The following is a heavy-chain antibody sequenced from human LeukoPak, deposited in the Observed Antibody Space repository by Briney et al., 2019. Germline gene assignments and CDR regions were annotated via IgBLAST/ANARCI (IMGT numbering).Heavy chain of an antibody. CDR2: IFYSGNT. Sequence: SETLSLTCTVSGGSISSYYWSWIRQPPGKGLEWIGSIFYSGNTYDNPSLKSRVTISVDTSKNQFSLKLNSVTAADTAVYYCARHRSKWLQSSFDYWGQGTLVTVSS. CDR3: ARHRSKWLQSSFDY. V-gene: IGHV4-59*05. D-gene: IGHD5-24*01. J-gene: IGHJ4*02. CDR1: GGSISSYY.